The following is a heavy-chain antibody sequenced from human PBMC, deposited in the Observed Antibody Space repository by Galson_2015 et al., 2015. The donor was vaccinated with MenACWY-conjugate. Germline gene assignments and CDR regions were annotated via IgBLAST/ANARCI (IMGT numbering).Heavy chain of an antibody. CDR1: FSTYW. CDR2: INSDGRST. Sequence: FSTYWMHWVRQAPGKGLVWVSRINSDGRSTSYADSVKGRFTISRDNAKNTLYLQMNSLRAEDTAVYYCARLGGNYRTTSHFDYWGQGTLVTVSS. D-gene: IGHD1-26*01. V-gene: IGHV3-74*01. J-gene: IGHJ4*02. CDR3: ARLGGNYRTTSHFDY.